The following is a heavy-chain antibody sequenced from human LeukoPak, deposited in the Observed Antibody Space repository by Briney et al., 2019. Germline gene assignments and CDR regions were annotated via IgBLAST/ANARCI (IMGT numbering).Heavy chain of an antibody. Sequence: GGSLRLSCAASGFTFSSYEMNWVRQAPGKGLEWVSYISSSGSTIYYADSVKGRFTISRDNAKNSLYLQMNSLRAEDTAVYYCAKVHCSSTSCYTTLGYYYMDVWGKGTTVTVSS. V-gene: IGHV3-48*03. CDR2: ISSSGSTI. CDR1: GFTFSSYE. D-gene: IGHD2-2*02. CDR3: AKVHCSSTSCYTTLGYYYMDV. J-gene: IGHJ6*03.